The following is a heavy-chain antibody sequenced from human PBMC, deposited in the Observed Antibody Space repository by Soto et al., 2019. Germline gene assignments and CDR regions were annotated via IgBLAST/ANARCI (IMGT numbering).Heavy chain of an antibody. Sequence: PSETLSLTCAVYGGSFSDFHWSWIRQPPGKGLEWIAEINHRGNTNYNPSLRSRVTMSVDTSQNQFSLKMTSVTAADTAVYYCARTHYSMDVWDKGTTVTVSS. J-gene: IGHJ6*03. CDR1: GGSFSDFH. CDR2: INHRGNT. CDR3: ARTHYSMDV. V-gene: IGHV4-34*01.